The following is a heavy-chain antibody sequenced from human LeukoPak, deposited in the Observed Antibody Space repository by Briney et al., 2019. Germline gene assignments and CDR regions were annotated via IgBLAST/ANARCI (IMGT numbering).Heavy chain of an antibody. CDR2: INHSGST. CDR1: GGSFSGYY. D-gene: IGHD3-10*01. Sequence: SQTLSLTCAVYGGSFSGYYWSWIRQPPGKGLEWIGEINHSGSTNYNPSLKSRVTISVDTSKNQFSLKLSSVTAADTAVYYCARRGIYYYGSGSSFDYWGQGTLVTVSS. J-gene: IGHJ4*02. CDR3: ARRGIYYYGSGSSFDY. V-gene: IGHV4-34*01.